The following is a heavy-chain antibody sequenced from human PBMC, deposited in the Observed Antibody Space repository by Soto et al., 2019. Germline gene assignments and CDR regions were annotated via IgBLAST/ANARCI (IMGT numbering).Heavy chain of an antibody. CDR3: AKDPARGSSSCLYAFDI. D-gene: IGHD6-13*01. Sequence: GGSLRLSCAASGFTFSSYGMHWVRQAPGKGLEWVAVISYDGSNKYYADSVKGRFTISRDNSKNTLYLQMNSLRAEDTAVYYCAKDPARGSSSCLYAFDIWGQGTMVTVSS. CDR1: GFTFSSYG. V-gene: IGHV3-30*18. CDR2: ISYDGSNK. J-gene: IGHJ3*02.